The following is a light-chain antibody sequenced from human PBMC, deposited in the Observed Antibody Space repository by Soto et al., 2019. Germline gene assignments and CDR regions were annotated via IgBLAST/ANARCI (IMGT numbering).Light chain of an antibody. CDR2: GAS. J-gene: IGKJ2*01. Sequence: EIMMTQSPVTLSVSPGERATLSCRASQSVNSNLAWYQQKPGQAPRLLIYGASTRATGIPASFIGNGSGTEFTLTASSLQPEDFAVYFCQQRSNWPPEFTFGQGTKLEI. V-gene: IGKV3-15*01. CDR3: QQRSNWPPEFT. CDR1: QSVNSN.